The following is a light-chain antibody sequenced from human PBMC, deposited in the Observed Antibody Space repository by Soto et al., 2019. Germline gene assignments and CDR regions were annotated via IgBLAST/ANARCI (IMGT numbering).Light chain of an antibody. CDR2: EVS. V-gene: IGLV2-23*02. CDR1: SSDVGSHNL. CDR3: CSYGGSRAV. J-gene: IGLJ7*01. Sequence: QSALTQPASVSGSPGQSITISCTGTSSDVGSHNLVSWYQQHPGQAPNLMIYEVSKRPLGVSTRFSASKSGNTASLTISGIQDEDEADYYCCSYGGSRAVFGGGTQLTVL.